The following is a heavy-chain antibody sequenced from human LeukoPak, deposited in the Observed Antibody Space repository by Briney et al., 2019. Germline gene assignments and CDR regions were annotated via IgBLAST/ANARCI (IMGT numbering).Heavy chain of an antibody. J-gene: IGHJ6*03. CDR1: GGSITPYY. CDR3: ARHSYGGYSRYYYYMDV. CDR2: IYYSGTT. V-gene: IGHV4-59*08. Sequence: SETLSLTCTVSGGSITPYYWSWIRQPPGKGLEWIGFIYYSGTTNHNPSLKSRVTISVDTSKNQLSLKLNSVTAADTAVYYCARHSYGGYSRYYYYMDVWGKGTTVTVSS. D-gene: IGHD4-17*01.